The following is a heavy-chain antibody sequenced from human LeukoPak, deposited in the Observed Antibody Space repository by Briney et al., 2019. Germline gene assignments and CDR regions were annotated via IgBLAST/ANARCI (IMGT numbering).Heavy chain of an antibody. V-gene: IGHV3-21*01. J-gene: IGHJ6*02. CDR2: ISSSSSDI. D-gene: IGHD1-1*01. Sequence: PGGSLRLSCAASGFTFNSYAMSWVRQAPGKGLEWVSSISSSSSDISYADSLKGRFTISRDNANNLLYVQMNSLRAEDMAVYFCAREMNDRELDFYYGMDVWGQGTTVTVSS. CDR3: AREMNDRELDFYYGMDV. CDR1: GFTFNSYA.